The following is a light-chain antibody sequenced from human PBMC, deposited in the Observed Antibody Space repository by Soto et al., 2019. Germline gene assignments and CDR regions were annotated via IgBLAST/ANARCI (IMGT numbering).Light chain of an antibody. Sequence: VLTQPPSVSGTPGQRVTISCSGSSSNIGSNYVYWYQQLPGTAPKLLIYRNNQRPSGVPDRFSGSKSGTSASLAISGLRSEDEADYYCAAWDDSLSGRVFGGGTKVTVL. CDR1: SSNIGSNY. J-gene: IGLJ2*01. V-gene: IGLV1-47*01. CDR3: AAWDDSLSGRV. CDR2: RNN.